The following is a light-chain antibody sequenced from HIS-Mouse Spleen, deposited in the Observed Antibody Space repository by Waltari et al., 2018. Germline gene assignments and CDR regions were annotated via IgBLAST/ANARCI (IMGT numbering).Light chain of an antibody. CDR1: SSDVGSYNL. J-gene: IGLJ3*02. CDR2: ECS. CDR3: CSYAGSSTWV. V-gene: IGLV2-23*01. Sequence: QSALTQPASVSGSPGQSITISCTGTSSDVGSYNLVPWYQQHPGKAPKLMIYECSKRPSGVSNRFSGSKSGNTASLTISGLQAEDEADYYCCSYAGSSTWVFGGGTKLTVL.